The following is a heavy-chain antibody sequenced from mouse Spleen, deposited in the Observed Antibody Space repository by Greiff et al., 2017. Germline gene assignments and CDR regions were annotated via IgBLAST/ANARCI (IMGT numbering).Heavy chain of an antibody. CDR1: GFTFSDFY. CDR2: SRNKANDYTT. J-gene: IGHJ1*01. V-gene: IGHV7-1*01. CDR3: ARDGANWEGYWYFDV. D-gene: IGHD4-1*01. Sequence: EVQLVESGGGLVQSGRSLRLSCATSGFTFSDFYMEWVRQAPGKGLEWIAASRNKANDYTTEYSASVKGRFIVSRDTSQSILYLQMNALRAEDTAIYYCARDGANWEGYWYFDVWGAGTTVTVSS.